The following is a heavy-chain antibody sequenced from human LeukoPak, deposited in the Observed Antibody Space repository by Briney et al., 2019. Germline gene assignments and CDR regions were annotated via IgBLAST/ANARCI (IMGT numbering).Heavy chain of an antibody. D-gene: IGHD4/OR15-4a*01. CDR3: ARRAGAYSHPYDY. CDR2: IYSDNT. V-gene: IGHV3-53*01. CDR1: GFSFSYYG. Sequence: GRSLRLSCAASGFSFSYYGMHWVRQAPGKGLEWVSFIYSDNTHYSDSVKGRFTISRDNSKNTLYLQMNSLRAEDTAVYYCARRAGAYSHPYDYWGQGTLVTVSS. J-gene: IGHJ4*02.